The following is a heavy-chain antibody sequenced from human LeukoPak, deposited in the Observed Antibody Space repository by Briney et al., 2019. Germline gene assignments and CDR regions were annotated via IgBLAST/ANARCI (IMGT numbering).Heavy chain of an antibody. D-gene: IGHD5-24*01. Sequence: SETLSLTCTVSGGSISSYYWSWILQPPGKGLEWIGYIYYSGSTNYNPSLKSRVTMSIDTSKNQFSLKLSSVTAADTAVYYCTRDGGEGYNWVDYWGQGTLVTVSS. V-gene: IGHV4-59*12. J-gene: IGHJ4*02. CDR3: TRDGGEGYNWVDY. CDR2: IYYSGST. CDR1: GGSISSYY.